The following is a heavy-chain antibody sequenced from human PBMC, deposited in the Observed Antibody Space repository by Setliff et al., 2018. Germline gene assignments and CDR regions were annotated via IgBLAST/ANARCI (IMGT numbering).Heavy chain of an antibody. V-gene: IGHV3-30*03. CDR3: ARAGSAAAGRKGVFEY. CDR2: LSDDGSNE. D-gene: IGHD6-13*01. CDR1: GFTVSTFS. Sequence: GGSLRLSCAASGFTVSTFSMHWVRQAPVKGLDWVATLSDDGSNEFYADSVKGRFTIFRDNSKNTLYLQMSSLISEDTAVYYCARAGSAAAGRKGVFEYWGQGTVVTVSS. J-gene: IGHJ4*02.